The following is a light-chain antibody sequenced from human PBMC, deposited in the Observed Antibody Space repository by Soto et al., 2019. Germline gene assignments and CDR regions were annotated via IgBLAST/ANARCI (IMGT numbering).Light chain of an antibody. Sequence: QSALTQPASVSGSPGRSITISCTGTTSDIGSYNLVSWYQQHPGKAPKLIIYEASKRPSGVSNRFSGSKSGNAASLTISGLQAEDEADYYCFSYADSSSYVVFGGGTKLTVL. CDR1: TSDIGSYNL. V-gene: IGLV2-23*01. CDR3: FSYADSSSYVV. J-gene: IGLJ2*01. CDR2: EAS.